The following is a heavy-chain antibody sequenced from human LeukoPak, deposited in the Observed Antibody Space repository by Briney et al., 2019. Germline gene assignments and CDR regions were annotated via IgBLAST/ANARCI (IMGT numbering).Heavy chain of an antibody. CDR1: GGTFSSYA. CDR3: ARASDFWSGYYVPDYYYYYMDV. V-gene: IGHV1-69*13. CDR2: IIPIFGTA. D-gene: IGHD3-3*01. Sequence: SVKVSCTASGGTFSSYAISWVRQAPGQELEWMGGIIPIFGTANYAQKFQGRITITADESTSTAYMELSSLRSEDTAVYYCARASDFWSGYYVPDYYYYYMDVWGKGTTVTVSS. J-gene: IGHJ6*03.